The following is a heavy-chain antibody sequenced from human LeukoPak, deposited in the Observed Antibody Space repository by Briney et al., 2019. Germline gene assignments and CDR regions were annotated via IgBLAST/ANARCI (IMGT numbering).Heavy chain of an antibody. CDR1: GFTFSSYG. D-gene: IGHD2-15*01. V-gene: IGHV3-30*03. J-gene: IGHJ4*02. CDR3: ARDQLNRFCSGGSCSVTHDY. CDR2: ISYDGSNK. Sequence: PGRSLRLSCAASGFTFSSYGMHWVRQAPGKGLEWVAVISYDGSNKYYADSVKGRFTISRDNSKNTLYLRMNSLRGEDTAVYYCARDQLNRFCSGGSCSVTHDYWGQGTLVTVSS.